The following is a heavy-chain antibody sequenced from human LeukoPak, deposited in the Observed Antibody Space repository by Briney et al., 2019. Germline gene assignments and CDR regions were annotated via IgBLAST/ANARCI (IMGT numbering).Heavy chain of an antibody. CDR3: ARDWGSTGYDLYDS. CDR1: GFIFSNYW. Sequence: PGGSLRLSCAASGFIFSNYWMTWVRQAPGKGLEWVAHIRRDGSERHYVDSVKDRFTISRDNAKNSLDLQMDSLRAEDTAVYYCARDWGSTGYDLYDSWGQGTLVTVSS. CDR2: IRRDGSER. D-gene: IGHD5-12*01. V-gene: IGHV3-7*01. J-gene: IGHJ4*02.